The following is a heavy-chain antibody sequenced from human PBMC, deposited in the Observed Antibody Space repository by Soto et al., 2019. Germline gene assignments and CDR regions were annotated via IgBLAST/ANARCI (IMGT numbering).Heavy chain of an antibody. CDR1: GFTFSSYG. D-gene: IGHD6-13*01. CDR2: ISYDGSNK. J-gene: IGHJ5*02. V-gene: IGHV3-30*18. Sequence: ESGGGVVQPGRSLRLSCAASGFTFSSYGMHWVRQAPGKGLEWVAVISYDGSNKYYADSVKGRFTISRDNSKNTLYLQMNSLRAEDTAVYYCAKASSSWYPNWFDPWGQGTLVTVSS. CDR3: AKASSSWYPNWFDP.